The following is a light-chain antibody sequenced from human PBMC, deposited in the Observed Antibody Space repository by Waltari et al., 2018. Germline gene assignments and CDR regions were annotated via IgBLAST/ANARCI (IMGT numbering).Light chain of an antibody. J-gene: IGKJ5*01. CDR2: DAS. CDR3: QQRSNWPT. Sequence: EIVLTQSPATLSLSPGERATLSCRASQSVSSYLAWYQQKPGQAPRPLIYDASNRATGIPARFSGRGSGTDFTLTISSLEPEDFAVYYCQQRSNWPTFGQGTRLEIK. CDR1: QSVSSY. V-gene: IGKV3-11*01.